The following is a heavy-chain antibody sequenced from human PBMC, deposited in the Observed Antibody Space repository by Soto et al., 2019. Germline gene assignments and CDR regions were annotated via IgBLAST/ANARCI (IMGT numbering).Heavy chain of an antibody. Sequence: SGGSLRLSCAASGFPFTAYTMNWVRQTPGKGLEWVSSIDSSGKFIYYADSMKGRFTISRDDAKKLLFLQMNSLRAEDTAVYYCARDQMHDYNYDSSRFWRGAFDVWGQGIRVTVSS. CDR1: GFPFTAYT. D-gene: IGHD5-12*01. CDR2: IDSSGKFI. V-gene: IGHV3-21*01. CDR3: ARDQMHDYNYDSSRFWRGAFDV. J-gene: IGHJ3*01.